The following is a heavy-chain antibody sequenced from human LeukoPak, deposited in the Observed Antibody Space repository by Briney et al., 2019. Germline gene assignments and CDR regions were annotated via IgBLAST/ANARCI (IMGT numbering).Heavy chain of an antibody. CDR1: GGSISSH. Sequence: SETLSLTCTVSGGSISSHWSWLRQPAGKGLEWIGRIYFSGGTDYNPSLKSRVTMSVDTSKNQFSLKLSSVTAADTAVYYCARRRGSGTQLWRYDGFDIWGQGTMVTVSS. V-gene: IGHV4-4*07. CDR2: IYFSGGT. D-gene: IGHD3-10*01. CDR3: ARRRGSGTQLWRYDGFDI. J-gene: IGHJ3*02.